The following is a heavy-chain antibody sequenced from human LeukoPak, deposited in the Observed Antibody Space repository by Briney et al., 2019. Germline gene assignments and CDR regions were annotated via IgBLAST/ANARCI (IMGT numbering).Heavy chain of an antibody. J-gene: IGHJ4*02. Sequence: GGSLRLSCAASGFTVSSNYMSWVRQAPGKGLEWVSVIYSGGSTYYADSVKGRFTISRDNSKNTLYLQMNSLRAEDTAVYYCARDALKPSRLVGAMEYYFDYWGQGTLVTVSS. D-gene: IGHD1-26*01. CDR2: IYSGGST. CDR1: GFTVSSNY. V-gene: IGHV3-53*01. CDR3: ARDALKPSRLVGAMEYYFDY.